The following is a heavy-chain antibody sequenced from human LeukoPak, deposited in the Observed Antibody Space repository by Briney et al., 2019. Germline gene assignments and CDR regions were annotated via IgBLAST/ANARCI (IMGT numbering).Heavy chain of an antibody. V-gene: IGHV3-74*01. Sequence: GGSLRLSCAASGFTFSNYWMHWVRQAPGKGLVWVSRINSDGINTSYADSVKGRFTISRDNAKNTLNLQMNSLRAEDTAVYYCARDLGQYYDTSDDWFDPWGQGTLVTVSS. CDR2: INSDGINT. D-gene: IGHD3-22*01. CDR1: GFTFSNYW. J-gene: IGHJ5*02. CDR3: ARDLGQYYDTSDDWFDP.